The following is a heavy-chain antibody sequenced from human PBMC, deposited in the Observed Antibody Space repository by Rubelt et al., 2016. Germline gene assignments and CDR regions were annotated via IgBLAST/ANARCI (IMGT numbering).Heavy chain of an antibody. V-gene: IGHV3-33*01. CDR3: AREHGDYDGMDV. J-gene: IGHJ6*02. Sequence: GESGGGVVQPGRSLRLSCAASGFTFSSYGMHWVRQAPGKGLEWVAVIWYDGSNKYYADSVKGRFTITRHNSKNTLYLQMNSLRAEDTTVYYCAREHGDYDGMDVWGQGTTVTVSS. D-gene: IGHD4-17*01. CDR2: IWYDGSNK. CDR1: GFTFSSYG.